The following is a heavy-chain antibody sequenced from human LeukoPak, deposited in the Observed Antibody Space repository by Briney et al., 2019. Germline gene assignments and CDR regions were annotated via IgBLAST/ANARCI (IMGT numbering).Heavy chain of an antibody. J-gene: IGHJ4*02. V-gene: IGHV1-69*13. Sequence: GASVKVSCKASGGTFSSYAISWVRQAPGQGLEWMGGIIPIFGTANYAQKFQGRVTITADESTSTAYMELSSLRAEDTAVYYCANSAQVGATAGAFDYWGQGTLVTVSS. CDR1: GGTFSSYA. CDR3: ANSAQVGATAGAFDY. CDR2: IIPIFGTA. D-gene: IGHD1-26*01.